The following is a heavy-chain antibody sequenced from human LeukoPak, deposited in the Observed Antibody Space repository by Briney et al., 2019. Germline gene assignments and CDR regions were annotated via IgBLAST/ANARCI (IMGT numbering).Heavy chain of an antibody. V-gene: IGHV3-66*01. CDR1: GFTFSNYW. J-gene: IGHJ4*02. CDR3: ARSLSSSWYEFDY. CDR2: IYSGGRT. Sequence: GGSLRLSCAASGFTFSNYWMSWVRQAPGKGLEWVSIIYSGGRTHYAASVKDRFTISRDNSKNTLYLQMNSLRAEDTAVYYCARSLSSSWYEFDYWGQGTLVTVSS. D-gene: IGHD6-13*01.